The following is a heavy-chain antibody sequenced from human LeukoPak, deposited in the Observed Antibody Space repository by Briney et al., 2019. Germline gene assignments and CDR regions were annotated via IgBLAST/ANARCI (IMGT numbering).Heavy chain of an antibody. CDR2: IYHRGST. D-gene: IGHD6-13*01. CDR1: GYSISSGYY. J-gene: IGHJ6*03. V-gene: IGHV4-38-2*02. CDR3: ARSIAAALYYMDV. Sequence: SETLSLTCTVSGYSISSGYYWGWIRQPPGKGLEWIGSIYHRGSTYYNPSLKSRVTISVDTSKNQFSLKLSSVTAADTAVYYCARSIAAALYYMDVWGKGTTVTVSS.